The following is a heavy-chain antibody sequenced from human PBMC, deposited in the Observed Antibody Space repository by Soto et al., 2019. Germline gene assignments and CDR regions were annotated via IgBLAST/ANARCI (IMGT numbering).Heavy chain of an antibody. CDR2: IWYDGSNK. CDR3: ARASDYYDSSGYYEHFDY. CDR1: GFTFSSYG. V-gene: IGHV3-33*01. D-gene: IGHD3-22*01. Sequence: PGGSLRLSCAASGFTFSSYGMHWVRQAPGKGLEWVAVIWYDGSNKYYADSVKGRFTISRDNSKKTLYLQMNRLKAEDTTVYYCARASDYYDSSGYYEHFDYWGQGT. J-gene: IGHJ4*02.